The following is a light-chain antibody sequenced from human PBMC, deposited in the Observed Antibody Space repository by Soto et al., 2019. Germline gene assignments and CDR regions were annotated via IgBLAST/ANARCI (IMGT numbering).Light chain of an antibody. Sequence: QSVLTQPASGSGSPGQSITISCTGTSSDVGGYNYVSWYQQHPGKAPKLMIYDVSNRPSGVSNRFSGSKSGNTASLTISGLQAEDEADYYCSSYTSSSTRRVFGTGTKVTVL. CDR2: DVS. J-gene: IGLJ1*01. CDR1: SSDVGGYNY. CDR3: SSYTSSSTRRV. V-gene: IGLV2-14*01.